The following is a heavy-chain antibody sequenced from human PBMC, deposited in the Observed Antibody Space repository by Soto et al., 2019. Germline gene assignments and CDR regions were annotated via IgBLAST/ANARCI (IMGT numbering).Heavy chain of an antibody. CDR3: ASRNKKIPPPKGGVDY. CDR2: INPSGGST. CDR1: GYTFTSYY. D-gene: IGHD1-1*01. V-gene: IGHV1-46*03. Sequence: QVQLVQSGAEVKKPGASVKVSCKASGYTFTSYYMHWVRQAPGQGLEWMGIINPSGGSTSYAQKCQGRVTMTRDTSTSTVYMELSSLRSEYTAVYYCASRNKKIPPPKGGVDYWGQGTLVTVSS. J-gene: IGHJ4*02.